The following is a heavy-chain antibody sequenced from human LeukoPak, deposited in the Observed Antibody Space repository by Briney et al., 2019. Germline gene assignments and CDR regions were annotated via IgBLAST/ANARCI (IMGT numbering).Heavy chain of an antibody. Sequence: SETLSLTCTVSGGSISSGGYYWSWIRQPPGKGLEWIGYIYHSGSTYYNPSLKSRVTISVDTSKNQFSLRLSSVTAGDTAVYYCARRKGGSSWVDYWGQGTLVTVSS. V-gene: IGHV4-30-2*01. J-gene: IGHJ4*02. CDR2: IYHSGST. D-gene: IGHD6-13*01. CDR3: ARRKGGSSWVDY. CDR1: GGSISSGGYY.